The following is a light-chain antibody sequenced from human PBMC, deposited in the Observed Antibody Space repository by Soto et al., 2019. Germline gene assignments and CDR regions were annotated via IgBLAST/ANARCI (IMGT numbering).Light chain of an antibody. CDR3: QQYNNWPTWT. Sequence: IVLTQSPVTLSLSPGERATLSCRASQSVSSNLAWYQQKPGQAPRLLIYGASTRATGIPARFSGSGSGTEFTLTISSLQSEDFAVYYCQQYNNWPTWTFGQGTKVDI. V-gene: IGKV3-15*01. CDR1: QSVSSN. J-gene: IGKJ1*01. CDR2: GAS.